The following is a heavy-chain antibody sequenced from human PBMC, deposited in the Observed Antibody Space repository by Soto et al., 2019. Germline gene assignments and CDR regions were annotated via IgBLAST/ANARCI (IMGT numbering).Heavy chain of an antibody. CDR1: GGTFSSYA. Sequence: SVKVSCKASGGTFSSYAISWVRQAPGQGLEWMGGIIPIFGTANYAQKFQGRVTITADESTSTAYMELSSLRSEDTAVYYCARDGPYYYGSGSYKFGNSYYGMDVWGQ. D-gene: IGHD3-10*01. J-gene: IGHJ6*02. CDR3: ARDGPYYYGSGSYKFGNSYYGMDV. V-gene: IGHV1-69*13. CDR2: IIPIFGTA.